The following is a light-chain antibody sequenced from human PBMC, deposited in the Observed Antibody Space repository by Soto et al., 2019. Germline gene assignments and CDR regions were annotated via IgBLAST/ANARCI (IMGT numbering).Light chain of an antibody. J-gene: IGKJ1*01. V-gene: IGKV3-20*01. CDR3: QQYDQWWT. Sequence: IVLTQSPGTLSLSPGERATLSCRASQSVSSSSLAWYQQKPGQAPRLLIYGASIRATGIPARFSGSGSGTEYSLTISSLQSEDFGVYFCQQYDQWWTFGQGTKVDIK. CDR2: GAS. CDR1: QSVSSSS.